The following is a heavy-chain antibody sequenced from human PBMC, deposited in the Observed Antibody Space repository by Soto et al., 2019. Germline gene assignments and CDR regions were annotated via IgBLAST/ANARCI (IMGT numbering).Heavy chain of an antibody. D-gene: IGHD2-8*02. J-gene: IGHJ4*02. Sequence: ETLSLTCTVSGGSISSGAYYWSWIRQPPGKGLEWIGYIYYSGSTNYNPSLKSRVTISVDTSKNQFSLKLTSVTAADTAVYYCARDKITGLFDYWGQGTLVTVSS. CDR2: IYYSGST. V-gene: IGHV4-61*08. CDR1: GGSISSGAYY. CDR3: ARDKITGLFDY.